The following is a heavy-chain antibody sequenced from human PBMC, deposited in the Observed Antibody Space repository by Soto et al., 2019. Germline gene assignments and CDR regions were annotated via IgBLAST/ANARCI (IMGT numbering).Heavy chain of an antibody. CDR2: ISGSGISA. J-gene: IGHJ6*02. CDR3: VKFPVITASYYYQDMDV. D-gene: IGHD4-4*01. CDR1: GFPFTTYP. Sequence: WGSLRLSCAASGFPFTTYPMNGVRQAPGKGLEWVSYISGSGISAFYADSVKGRFAISRDNSKNTVSLQMNSLRAEDTAVYYCVKFPVITASYYYQDMDVWGRGTTVTVSS. V-gene: IGHV3-23*01.